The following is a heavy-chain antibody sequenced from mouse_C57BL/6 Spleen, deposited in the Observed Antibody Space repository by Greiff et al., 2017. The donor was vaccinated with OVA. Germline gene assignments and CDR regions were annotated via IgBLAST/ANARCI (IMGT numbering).Heavy chain of an antibody. Sequence: VQLQQSGAELVRPGASVTLSCKASGYTFTDYEMQWVKQTPVHGLEWIGAIDPETGGTAYNQKFKGKAILTADKSSSTAYMELRSLTSEDSAVYYCTRFGLPGFDYWGQGTTLTVSS. CDR1: GYTFTDYE. J-gene: IGHJ2*01. V-gene: IGHV1-15*01. CDR3: TRFGLPGFDY. CDR2: IDPETGGT. D-gene: IGHD2-1*01.